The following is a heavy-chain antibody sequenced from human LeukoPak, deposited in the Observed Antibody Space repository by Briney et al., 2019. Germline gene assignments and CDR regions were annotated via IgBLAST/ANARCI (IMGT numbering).Heavy chain of an antibody. CDR2: IYPGDSDT. CDR1: EDSFTNYW. CDR3: ARRRHGDYGGFDP. Sequence: GESLKISCKGSEDSFTNYWIGWVRQMPGKGLECMGIIYPGDSDTRYSPFFQGQVTISADKSSSTAYLQWSSLKASDTAMYYCARRRHGDYGGFDPWGQGTLVTVSS. V-gene: IGHV5-51*01. J-gene: IGHJ5*02. D-gene: IGHD4-17*01.